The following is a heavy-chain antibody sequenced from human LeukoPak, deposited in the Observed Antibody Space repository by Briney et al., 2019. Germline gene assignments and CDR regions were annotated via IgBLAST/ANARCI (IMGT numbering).Heavy chain of an antibody. V-gene: IGHV1-69*13. D-gene: IGHD3-10*01. J-gene: IGHJ4*02. CDR3: ASFTMVRGVIITSSFDY. CDR1: GGTFSSYA. Sequence: SVKVSCKASGGTFSSYAISWVRRAPGQGLEWMGGIIPIFGTANYAQKFQGRVTITADESTSTAYMELSSLRSEDTAVYYCASFTMVRGVIITSSFDYWGQGTLVTVSS. CDR2: IIPIFGTA.